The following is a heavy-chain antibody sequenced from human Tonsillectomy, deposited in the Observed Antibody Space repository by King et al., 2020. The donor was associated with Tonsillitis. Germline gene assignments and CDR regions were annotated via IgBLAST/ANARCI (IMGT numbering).Heavy chain of an antibody. CDR2: ISGSGGST. CDR3: AKDRAFWSPLGMDV. Sequence: DVQLVESGGGLIQPGGSLRLSCAASGFTFSSYAMNWVRQAPGKGLEWVSGISGSGGSTYYADSVEGRFAISRDNSKNTLYLQMNSLRSEDTAVYYCAKDRAFWSPLGMDVWGQGTTVTVSS. J-gene: IGHJ6*02. D-gene: IGHD3-3*01. V-gene: IGHV3-23*04. CDR1: GFTFSSYA.